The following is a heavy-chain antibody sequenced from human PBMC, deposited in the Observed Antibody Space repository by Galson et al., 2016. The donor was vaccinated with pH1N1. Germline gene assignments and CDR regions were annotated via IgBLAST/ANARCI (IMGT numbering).Heavy chain of an antibody. J-gene: IGHJ4*02. CDR2: IDNDGRGT. V-gene: IGHV3-74*01. CDR3: ARNGGGVDY. D-gene: IGHD3-16*01. Sequence: SLRLSCAASGFPFSDYWMHWVRQAPGKGLVWVARIDNDGRGTSHADSVRGRFAISRDNAENMLYLQMNSLRTDDTAVYYCARNGGGVDYWGQGALVTVSS. CDR1: GFPFSDYW.